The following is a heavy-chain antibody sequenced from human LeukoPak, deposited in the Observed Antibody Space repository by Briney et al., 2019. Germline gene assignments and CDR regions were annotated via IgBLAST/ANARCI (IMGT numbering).Heavy chain of an antibody. V-gene: IGHV3-43D*04. Sequence: GGSLRLSCAASGFTFDDCAMHWVRQAPGKGLEWVSLISWDGGSTYYADSVKGRFTISRDNSKNSLYLQMNSLRAEDTALYYCAKGFGNALDYWGQGTLVTVSS. CDR3: AKGFGNALDY. CDR1: GFTFDDCA. CDR2: ISWDGGST. D-gene: IGHD4-23*01. J-gene: IGHJ4*02.